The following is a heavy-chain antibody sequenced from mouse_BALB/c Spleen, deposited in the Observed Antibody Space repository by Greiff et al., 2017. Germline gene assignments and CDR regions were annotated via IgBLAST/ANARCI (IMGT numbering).Heavy chain of an antibody. J-gene: IGHJ2*01. CDR2: ISSGSSTI. CDR3: ARGGLRLYFDY. Sequence: EVHLVESGGGLVQPGGSRKLSCAASGFTFSSFGMHWVRQAPEKGLEWVAYISSGSSTIYYADTVKGRFTISRDNPKNTLFLQMTSLRSEDTAMYYCARGGLRLYFDYWGQGTTLTVSS. D-gene: IGHD2-4*01. V-gene: IGHV5-17*02. CDR1: GFTFSSFG.